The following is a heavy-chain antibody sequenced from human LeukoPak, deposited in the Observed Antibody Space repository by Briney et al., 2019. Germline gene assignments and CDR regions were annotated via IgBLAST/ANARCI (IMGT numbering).Heavy chain of an antibody. CDR2: IKSKTDGGTT. CDR1: GFTFSNAW. J-gene: IGHJ6*03. CDR3: TTLRGLTGTPGWGYYYYYYMDV. D-gene: IGHD1-20*01. V-gene: IGHV3-15*01. Sequence: PGGSLRLSCAASGFTFSNAWMSWVRQAPGKGLEWVGRIKSKTDGGTTDYAAPVKGRFTISRDDSKNTLYLQMNSLKTEDTAVYYCTTLRGLTGTPGWGYYYYYYMDVWGKGTTVTVSS.